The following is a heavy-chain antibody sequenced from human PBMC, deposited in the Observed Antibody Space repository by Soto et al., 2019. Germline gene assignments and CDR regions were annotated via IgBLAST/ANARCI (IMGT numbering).Heavy chain of an antibody. CDR1: GGSISTGDYS. D-gene: IGHD3-22*01. J-gene: IGHJ4*02. Sequence: PSETLSLTCAVSGGSISTGDYSWSWLRQPPGKGLEXXGXXYXXXXXYXXPSLKSRVTISVDRSTNQFSPKLSSVTAADTAVYYWARGSDYYPLMLWGQGTLVTVSS. V-gene: IGHV4-30-2*01. CDR2: XYXXXXX. CDR3: ARGSDYYPLML.